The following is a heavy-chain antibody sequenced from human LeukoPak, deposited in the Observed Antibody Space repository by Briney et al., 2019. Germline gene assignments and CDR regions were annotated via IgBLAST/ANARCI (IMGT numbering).Heavy chain of an antibody. V-gene: IGHV3-53*01. D-gene: IGHD2/OR15-2a*01. CDR1: GFTVSSSY. CDR2: IYSDGST. Sequence: TGGSLRLSCAASGFTVSSSYMSWVRQAPGKGLEWVSVIYSDGSTYYPDSVKGRFTISRDNSKNTLFLQMSSLRAEDTAVYYCARDSLSPPQGDSWGQGTLVTVSS. CDR3: ARDSLSPPQGDS. J-gene: IGHJ4*02.